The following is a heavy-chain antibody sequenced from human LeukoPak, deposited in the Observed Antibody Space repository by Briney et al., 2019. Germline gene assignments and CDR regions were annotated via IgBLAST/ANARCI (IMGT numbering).Heavy chain of an antibody. CDR1: GGSISSYY. Sequence: SETLSLTCTVSGGSISSYYWSWIRQPPGKGLEWIGYIYYSGSTNYNPSLKSRVTISVDTSKNQFSLKLSSVTAADTAVYYCARILLWFGELSPYAFDIWGQGTMVTVSS. CDR2: IYYSGST. V-gene: IGHV4-59*12. CDR3: ARILLWFGELSPYAFDI. J-gene: IGHJ3*02. D-gene: IGHD3-10*01.